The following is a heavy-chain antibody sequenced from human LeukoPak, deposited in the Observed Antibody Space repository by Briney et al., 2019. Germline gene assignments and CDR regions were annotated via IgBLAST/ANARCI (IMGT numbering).Heavy chain of an antibody. Sequence: ASVKVSCKASGGTFSSYAISWVRQAPGQGLEWMGGIIPIFGTANYAQKFQGRVTITADESTSTAYMELSSLRSEDTAVYYCASEYYDSSGHEPHDYWGQGTLITVSS. D-gene: IGHD3-22*01. CDR1: GGTFSSYA. V-gene: IGHV1-69*13. CDR2: IIPIFGTA. CDR3: ASEYYDSSGHEPHDY. J-gene: IGHJ4*02.